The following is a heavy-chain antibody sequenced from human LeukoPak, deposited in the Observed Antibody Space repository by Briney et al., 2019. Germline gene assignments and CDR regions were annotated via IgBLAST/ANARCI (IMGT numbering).Heavy chain of an antibody. CDR1: GFTVSSNY. J-gene: IGHJ6*02. D-gene: IGHD3-22*01. Sequence: GGSLRLSCAASGFTVSSNYMSWVRQAPGKGLEWVSVIYSGGSTYYADSVKGRFTISRDNSKNTLYLQMNSLRAEDTAVYYCARDIRGQQWLSLYYYYYGMDVWGQGTTVTVSS. V-gene: IGHV3-53*01. CDR3: ARDIRGQQWLSLYYYYYGMDV. CDR2: IYSGGST.